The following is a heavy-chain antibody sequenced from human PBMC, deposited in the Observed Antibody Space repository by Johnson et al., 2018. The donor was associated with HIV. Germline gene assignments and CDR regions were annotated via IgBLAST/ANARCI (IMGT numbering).Heavy chain of an antibody. V-gene: IGHV3-30-3*01. J-gene: IGHJ3*02. D-gene: IGHD5-12*01. CDR1: GFTFSSYA. CDR2: ISYDGSNK. CDR3: ARDPEGYSGYDFGDAFDI. Sequence: VQLVESGGGVVQPGRSLRLSCAASGFTFSSYAMHWVRQAPGKGLEWVAVISYDGSNKYYADSVKGRLTISRDNSKNTRYLQMNSLSDGDTAVYYCARDPEGYSGYDFGDAFDIWGQGTMVTVSS.